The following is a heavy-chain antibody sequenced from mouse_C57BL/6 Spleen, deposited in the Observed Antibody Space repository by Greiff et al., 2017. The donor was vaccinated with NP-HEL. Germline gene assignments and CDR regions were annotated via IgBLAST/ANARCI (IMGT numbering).Heavy chain of an antibody. J-gene: IGHJ2*01. CDR1: GFTFSSYA. CDR2: ISDGGSYT. Sequence: EVNLVESGGGLVKPGGSLKLSCAASGFTFSSYAMSWVRQTPEKRLEWVATISDGGSYTYYPDNVKGRFTISRDNAKNNLYLQMSHLKSEDTAMYYCAREAELSGFDYWGQGTTLTVSS. V-gene: IGHV5-4*01. CDR3: AREAELSGFDY. D-gene: IGHD4-1*01.